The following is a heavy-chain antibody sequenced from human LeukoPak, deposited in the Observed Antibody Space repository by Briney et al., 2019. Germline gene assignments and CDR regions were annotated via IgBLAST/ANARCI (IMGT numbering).Heavy chain of an antibody. D-gene: IGHD2-21*01. CDR2: ISGSGYTI. V-gene: IGHV3-48*03. J-gene: IGHJ4*02. Sequence: GRSLRLSCAAAGFTFDDCAMNWVRQAPGKGLEWVSYISGSGYTIYYADSVKGRFTISRDDAKNSLYLQLDSLRAEDTAIYYCARLGVVAGHTIDYWGQGTLVTVSS. CDR1: GFTFDDCA. CDR3: ARLGVVAGHTIDY.